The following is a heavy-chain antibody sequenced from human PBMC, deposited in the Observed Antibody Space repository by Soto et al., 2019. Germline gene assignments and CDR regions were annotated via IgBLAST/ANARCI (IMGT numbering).Heavy chain of an antibody. CDR3: AKDQKLTGETDAFDI. CDR2: ISGSGGST. D-gene: IGHD7-27*01. Sequence: GGSLRLSCAASGFTFSSYAMSWVRQAPGKGLEWVSAISGSGGSTYYADSVKGRFTISRDNSKNTLYLQMNSLRAEDAAVYYCAKDQKLTGETDAFDIWGQGTMVTVSS. J-gene: IGHJ3*02. CDR1: GFTFSSYA. V-gene: IGHV3-23*01.